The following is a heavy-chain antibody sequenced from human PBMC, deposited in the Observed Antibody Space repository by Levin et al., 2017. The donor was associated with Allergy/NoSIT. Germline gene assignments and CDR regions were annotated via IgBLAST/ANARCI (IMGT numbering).Heavy chain of an antibody. D-gene: IGHD2-15*01. CDR2: IIPIFGTA. J-gene: IGHJ2*01. Sequence: KISCKASGGTFSSYAISWVRQAPGQGLEWMGGIIPIFGTANYAQKFQGRVTITADESTSTAYMELSSLRSEDTAVYYCARGYCSGGSCYFYWYFDLWGRGTLVTVSS. V-gene: IGHV1-69*01. CDR1: GGTFSSYA. CDR3: ARGYCSGGSCYFYWYFDL.